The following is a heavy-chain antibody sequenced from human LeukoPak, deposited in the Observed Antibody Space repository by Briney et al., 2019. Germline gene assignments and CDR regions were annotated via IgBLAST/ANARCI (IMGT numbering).Heavy chain of an antibody. V-gene: IGHV1-46*01. D-gene: IGHD3-16*02. CDR2: INPSGGST. CDR3: ARGGEVMITFGGVIVEDY. J-gene: IGHJ4*02. CDR1: GYTFTSYY. Sequence: ASEKVSCKASGYTFTSYYMHWVRQAPGQGLEWMGIINPSGGSTSYAQKFQGRVTMTRDTSTSTVYMELSSLRSEDTAVYYCARGGEVMITFGGVIVEDYWGQGTLVTVSS.